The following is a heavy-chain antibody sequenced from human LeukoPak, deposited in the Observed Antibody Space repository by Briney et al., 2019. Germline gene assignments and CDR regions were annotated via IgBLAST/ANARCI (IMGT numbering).Heavy chain of an antibody. D-gene: IGHD5-12*01. CDR1: GYTFTSYG. CDR2: ISAYNGNT. V-gene: IGHV1-18*01. J-gene: IGHJ4*02. Sequence: GASVKVSCKASGYTFTSYGISWVRQAPGQGLEWMGWISAYNGNTNYAQKLQGRVTMTTDTSTSTAYMELRSLRSDDPAVYYCARDQPRRGYSGYDYGYWGQGTLVTVSS. CDR3: ARDQPRRGYSGYDYGY.